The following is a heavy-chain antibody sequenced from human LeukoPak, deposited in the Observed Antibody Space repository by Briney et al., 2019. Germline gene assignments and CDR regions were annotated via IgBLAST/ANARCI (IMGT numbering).Heavy chain of an antibody. CDR2: ISSSGSYI. CDR1: GFTFSSYS. CDR3: ARDYGSGSYPYWFDP. J-gene: IGHJ5*02. Sequence: GGSLRLSCAASGFTFSSYSMNWVRQAPGKGLEWVSSISSSGSYIYYADSVKGRFTISRDNAKNSLYLQMNSLRAEDTAVYYCARDYGSGSYPYWFDPWGQGTLVTVSS. D-gene: IGHD3-10*01. V-gene: IGHV3-21*01.